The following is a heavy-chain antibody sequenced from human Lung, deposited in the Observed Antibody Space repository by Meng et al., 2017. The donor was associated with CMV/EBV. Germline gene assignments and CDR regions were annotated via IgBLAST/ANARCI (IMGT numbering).Heavy chain of an antibody. V-gene: IGHV4-39*06. J-gene: IGHJ6*02. CDR1: GASISINTYF. CDR2: ISYGGST. Sequence: CTVSGASISINTYFWDWIRQPPGKGLEWIGSISYGGSTYYNSSLKSRVSISLDTSKSQLTLKLSSVTAADTAVYYCARIFPSDYYKYDMDVWGQGTTVTVSS. D-gene: IGHD3-3*01. CDR3: ARIFPSDYYKYDMDV.